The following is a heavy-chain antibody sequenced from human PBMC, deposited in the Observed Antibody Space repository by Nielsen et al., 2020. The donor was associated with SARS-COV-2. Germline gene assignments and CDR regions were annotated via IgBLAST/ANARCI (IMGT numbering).Heavy chain of an antibody. CDR2: INHSGST. CDR1: GGSFSGYY. D-gene: IGHD6-13*01. CDR3: ARGVYSSSWYRSSLKYYYYMDV. J-gene: IGHJ6*03. Sequence: GSLRLSCAVYGGSFSGYYWSWIRQPPGKGLEWIGEINHSGSTNYNPSLKSRVTISVDTSKNQFSLKLSSVTAADTAVYYCARGVYSSSWYRSSLKYYYYMDVWGKGTTVTVSS. V-gene: IGHV4-34*01.